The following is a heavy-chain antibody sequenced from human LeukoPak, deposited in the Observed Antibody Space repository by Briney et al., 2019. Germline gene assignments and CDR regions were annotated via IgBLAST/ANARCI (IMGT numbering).Heavy chain of an antibody. CDR1: GGSISSYY. CDR3: ARRTCSSTSCYLQDAFDT. J-gene: IGHJ3*02. V-gene: IGHV4-59*08. Sequence: SETLSLTCTVSGGSISSYYWSWIRQPPGKGLEWIGYIYYSGSTNYNPSLKSRVTISVDTSKNQFSLKLSSVTAADTAVYYCARRTCSSTSCYLQDAFDTWGQGTMVTVSS. D-gene: IGHD2-2*01. CDR2: IYYSGST.